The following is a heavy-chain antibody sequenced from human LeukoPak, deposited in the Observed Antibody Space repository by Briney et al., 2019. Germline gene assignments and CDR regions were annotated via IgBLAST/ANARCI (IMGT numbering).Heavy chain of an antibody. D-gene: IGHD2-21*02. CDR1: GGSISSGSYY. CDR2: IYTSGST. Sequence: SETLSLTCTVSGGSISSGSYYWSWIRQPARKGLEWIGRIYTSGSTNYNPSLKSRVTISVDTSKNQFSLKLSSVTAADTVVYYCARENQSGGTVVSAVTALDYWGQGTLVTVSS. CDR3: ARENQSGGTVVSAVTALDY. J-gene: IGHJ4*02. V-gene: IGHV4-61*02.